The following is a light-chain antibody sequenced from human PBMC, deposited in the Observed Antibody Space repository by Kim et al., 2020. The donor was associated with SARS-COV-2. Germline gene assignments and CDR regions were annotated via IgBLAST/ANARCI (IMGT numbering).Light chain of an antibody. CDR3: QQRGSWAART. CDR2: GAS. Sequence: LAPGERATPSCRASQGGGNPLALDQTKPGQGPRPLLYGASITVIGLPARFSGSGAGTDFTLPIKRLWPEDFSVYYWQQRGSWAARTFGQETKLDIK. J-gene: IGKJ2*01. CDR1: QGGGNP. V-gene: IGKV3-11*01.